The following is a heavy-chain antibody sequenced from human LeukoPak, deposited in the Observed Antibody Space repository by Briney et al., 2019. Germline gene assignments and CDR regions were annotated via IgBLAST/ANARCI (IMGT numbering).Heavy chain of an antibody. Sequence: GESLKISCKGSGYRFTSYWIGWVRQMPGKGLEWMGIIYPGDSDTRYSPSFQGQVTISADKSISTAYLQWSSLKASDTAMYYCAISPLDSSSYIDYWGQGTLVTVSS. CDR2: IYPGDSDT. J-gene: IGHJ4*02. CDR1: GYRFTSYW. V-gene: IGHV5-51*01. CDR3: AISPLDSSSYIDY. D-gene: IGHD6-13*01.